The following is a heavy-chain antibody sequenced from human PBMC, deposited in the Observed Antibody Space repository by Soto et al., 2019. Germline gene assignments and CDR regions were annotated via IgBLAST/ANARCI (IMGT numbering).Heavy chain of an antibody. CDR2: INPDNGNT. CDR1: GYTFTSYG. Sequence: ASVKVSCKASGYTFTSYGISWVRQAPGQGLEWMGWINPDNGNTNYAQKLQDRVTITRDTSASTAYMELSSLRSEDTAVYYCARKDYYDSGMYYFDYWGQGTLVTVSS. CDR3: ARKDYYDSGMYYFDY. J-gene: IGHJ4*02. V-gene: IGHV1-18*01. D-gene: IGHD3-22*01.